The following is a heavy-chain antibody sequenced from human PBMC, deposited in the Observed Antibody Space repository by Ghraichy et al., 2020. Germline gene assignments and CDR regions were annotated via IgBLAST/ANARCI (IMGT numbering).Heavy chain of an antibody. J-gene: IGHJ5*02. D-gene: IGHD5-18*01. CDR2: ISAYTNDT. CDR1: GYTFSTYG. V-gene: IGHV1-18*01. Sequence: ASVKVSCKASGYTFSTYGITWVRQAPGQVLEWMGWISAYTNDTNYAQKLQGRVTMTTDTSTSTAYMELRSLRSYDTAVYYCARGGIQLWLNNWFDTWGQGTLVTVSS. CDR3: ARGGIQLWLNNWFDT.